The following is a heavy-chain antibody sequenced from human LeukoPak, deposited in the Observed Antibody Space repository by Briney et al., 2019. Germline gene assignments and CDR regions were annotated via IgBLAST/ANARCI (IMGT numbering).Heavy chain of an antibody. CDR3: AKGITAADTGLDY. Sequence: GGSLRLSCAAPGFTFSNCWMHWVRQVPGKGLEWVSAISGSGGSTYYADSVKGRFTVSRDISKNTLYLQMNSLRAEDTALYYCAKGITAADTGLDYWGQGTLVTVSS. V-gene: IGHV3-23*01. D-gene: IGHD6-13*01. CDR1: GFTFSNCW. CDR2: ISGSGGST. J-gene: IGHJ4*02.